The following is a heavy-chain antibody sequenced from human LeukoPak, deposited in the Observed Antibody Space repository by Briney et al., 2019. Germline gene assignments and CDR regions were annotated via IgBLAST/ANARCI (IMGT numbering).Heavy chain of an antibody. CDR3: TTDSIRYSSNWCYDY. V-gene: IGHV3-15*07. CDR2: IKSKTDGGTT. D-gene: IGHD6-13*01. J-gene: IGHJ4*02. CDR1: GFTFSNAW. Sequence: GGSLRLSCVGSGFTFSNAWKNWVRQAPGKGLEWVGRIKSKTDGGTTDYAAPVKGRFTISRDDSKNTLYLQMNSLTTEDTAVYYCTTDSIRYSSNWCYDYWGQETLVTVSS.